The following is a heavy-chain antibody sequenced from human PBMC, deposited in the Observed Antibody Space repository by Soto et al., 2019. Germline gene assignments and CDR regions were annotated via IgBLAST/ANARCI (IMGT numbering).Heavy chain of an antibody. D-gene: IGHD2-15*01. J-gene: IGHJ5*02. CDR1: GFTFSSYF. V-gene: IGHV3-30*03. CDR3: ARDWYCSGGSCYSGSDP. CDR2: ISYDGSNK. Sequence: GGSLRLSCAASGFTFSSYFMHWVRQAPGKGLEWVAVISYDGSNKDYADSVKGRFTISRDNSKNTLYLQMNSLRAEDTAVYYCARDWYCSGGSCYSGSDPWGQGTLVTVSS.